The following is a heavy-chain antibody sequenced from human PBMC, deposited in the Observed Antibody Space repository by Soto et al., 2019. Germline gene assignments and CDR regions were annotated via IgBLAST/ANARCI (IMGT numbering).Heavy chain of an antibody. CDR3: ARGVGYCSSTSCYNPDPFDY. CDR2: IIPILGIA. J-gene: IGHJ4*02. Sequence: ASVKVSCKASGGTFSSYTISWVRQAPGQGLEWMGRIIPILGIANYAQKFQGRVTITADKSTSTAYMELSSLRSEDTAVYYCARGVGYCSSTSCYNPDPFDYWGQGTLVTVSS. CDR1: GGTFSSYT. V-gene: IGHV1-69*02. D-gene: IGHD2-2*02.